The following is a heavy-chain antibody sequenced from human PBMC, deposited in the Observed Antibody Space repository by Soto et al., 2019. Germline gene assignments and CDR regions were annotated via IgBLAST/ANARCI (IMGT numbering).Heavy chain of an antibody. J-gene: IGHJ4*02. CDR2: IKQAGSEN. CDR3: ATGGEVVAATVY. V-gene: IGHV3-7*01. D-gene: IGHD2-15*01. Sequence: EVQLVESGGGLVQPGGSLRLSCAASGFTFSSYWMSWVRQAPGMGLEWVANIKQAGSENYYVDSVKGRFTISRDNAKNARYLQRNSRRAEDTAVYDGATGGEVVAATVYRGQGTPVTVSS. CDR1: GFTFSSYW.